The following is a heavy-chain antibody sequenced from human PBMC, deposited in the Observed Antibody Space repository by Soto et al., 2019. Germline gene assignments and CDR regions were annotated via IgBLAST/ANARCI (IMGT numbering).Heavy chain of an antibody. J-gene: IGHJ6*02. CDR3: ARDGGGVVVTEDYYYYGMDV. Sequence: GSLRLSCAASGFTFSDYYMSWIRQAPGKGLGWVSYISSSGSTIYYADSVQGRFPITRDNAKNSLYLQMNSMRAEDTAVYYCARDGGGVVVTEDYYYYGMDVWGQGTTVTVSS. V-gene: IGHV3-11*01. CDR2: ISSSGSTI. D-gene: IGHD2-21*02. CDR1: GFTFSDYY.